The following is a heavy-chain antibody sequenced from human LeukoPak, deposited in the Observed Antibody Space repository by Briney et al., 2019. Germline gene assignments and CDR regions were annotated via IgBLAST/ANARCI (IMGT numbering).Heavy chain of an antibody. CDR1: GLTFDDYA. Sequence: GGSLRLSCAASGLTFDDYAMHWVRQAPGKGLEWVCLISWDGGSTYYADSVKGRFTISRDNGKNSLYLQMNSLRAEDTALYYCAKGAMVRGARQYYYMDVWGKGTTVTVSS. CDR2: ISWDGGST. D-gene: IGHD3-10*01. CDR3: AKGAMVRGARQYYYMDV. V-gene: IGHV3-43D*03. J-gene: IGHJ6*03.